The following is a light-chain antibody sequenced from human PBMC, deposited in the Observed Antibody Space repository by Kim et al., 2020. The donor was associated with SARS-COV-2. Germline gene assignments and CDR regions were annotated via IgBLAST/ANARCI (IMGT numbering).Light chain of an antibody. J-gene: IGKJ5*01. CDR1: QALDNW. V-gene: IGKV1-12*01. CDR2: ATS. Sequence: IQLTQSPSSVSASIGDRVTITCRASQALDNWLAWYQQKPGKAPKVLIFATSSLQSGVPSRFSGSGSGTHFTLTISNLQPDDFATYFCHPANIYPPPFGPGTRLEIK. CDR3: HPANIYPPP.